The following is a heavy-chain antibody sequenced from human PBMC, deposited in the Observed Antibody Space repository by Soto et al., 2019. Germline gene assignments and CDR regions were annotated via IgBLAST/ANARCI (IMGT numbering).Heavy chain of an antibody. CDR1: DGSSSSYY. V-gene: IGHV4-59*01. Sequence: SETMSLTCTVSDGSSSSYYWSWIRQNPGKGLEWIGYIYYSGSTNYNPSLKSRVTISVDTSKNQFSLKLSSVTAADTAVYYCARATTMVRGVRRYYYGMDVRGQGTTVTVSS. D-gene: IGHD3-10*01. CDR3: ARATTMVRGVRRYYYGMDV. CDR2: IYYSGST. J-gene: IGHJ6*02.